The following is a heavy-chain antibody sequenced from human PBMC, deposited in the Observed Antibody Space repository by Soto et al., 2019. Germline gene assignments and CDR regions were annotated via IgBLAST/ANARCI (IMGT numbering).Heavy chain of an antibody. J-gene: IGHJ5*02. Sequence: GGSLRLSCAASGFTFSSYSMNWVRQAPGKGLEWVSSISSSSSYIYYADSVKGRFTISRDNAKNSLYLQMNSLRAEDTAVYYCARGPSGYGSGSYCVDPWGQGTLVTVSS. D-gene: IGHD3-10*01. CDR2: ISSSSSYI. CDR1: GFTFSSYS. CDR3: ARGPSGYGSGSYCVDP. V-gene: IGHV3-21*01.